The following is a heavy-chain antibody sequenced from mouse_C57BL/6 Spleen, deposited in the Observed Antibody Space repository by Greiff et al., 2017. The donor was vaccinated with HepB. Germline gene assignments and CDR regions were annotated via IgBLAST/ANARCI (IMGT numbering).Heavy chain of an antibody. D-gene: IGHD3-2*02. Sequence: QVQLQQSGAELVRPGASVTLSCKASGYTFTDYEMHWVKQTPVHGLEWIGAIDPETGGTAYNQKFKGKAILTADKSSSTAYMELRSLTSEDSAVYYCTRPDSSGYGFAYWGQGTLVTVSA. CDR2: IDPETGGT. CDR3: TRPDSSGYGFAY. CDR1: GYTFTDYE. V-gene: IGHV1-15*01. J-gene: IGHJ3*01.